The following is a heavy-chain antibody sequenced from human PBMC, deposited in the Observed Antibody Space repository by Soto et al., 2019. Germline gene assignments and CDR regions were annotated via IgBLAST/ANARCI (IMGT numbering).Heavy chain of an antibody. Sequence: GGSLRLSCAASGFTFSSYAMSWVRQAPGKGLEWVSAISGSGGSTYYADSVKGRFTISRDNSKNTLYLQMNSLRAEDTAVYYCAKGGRSYFDWLLYLDYWGQGTLVTVSS. CDR2: ISGSGGST. J-gene: IGHJ4*02. CDR1: GFTFSSYA. CDR3: AKGGRSYFDWLLYLDY. D-gene: IGHD3-9*01. V-gene: IGHV3-23*01.